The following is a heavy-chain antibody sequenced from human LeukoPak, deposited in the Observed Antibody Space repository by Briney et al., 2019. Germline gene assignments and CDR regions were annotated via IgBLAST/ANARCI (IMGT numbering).Heavy chain of an antibody. Sequence: SETLSLTCTVSGGSISSYYWSWIRQPAGKGLEWIGRIYTSGSTNYNPSLKSPVTISVDKSKNQLSLELSSVTAADTAVSYCASGGAATPPGGRYYYYYYMDVWGKGTTVTVSS. CDR1: GGSISSYY. CDR2: IYTSGST. V-gene: IGHV4-4*07. CDR3: ASGGAATPPGGRYYYYYYMDV. J-gene: IGHJ6*03. D-gene: IGHD2-15*01.